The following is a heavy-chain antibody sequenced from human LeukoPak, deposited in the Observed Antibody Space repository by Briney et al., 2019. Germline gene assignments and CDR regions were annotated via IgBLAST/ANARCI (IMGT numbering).Heavy chain of an antibody. CDR3: AREMTTPNPLDY. CDR1: GFTFSSYS. J-gene: IGHJ4*02. D-gene: IGHD4-17*01. CDR2: ISSSSSYI. V-gene: IGHV3-21*01. Sequence: PGGTLRLSCAASGFTFSSYSMNWVRQAPGKGLEWVSSISSSSSYIYYADSVKGRFTISRDNAKNSLYLQMNSLRAEDTAVYYCAREMTTPNPLDYWGQGTLVTVSS.